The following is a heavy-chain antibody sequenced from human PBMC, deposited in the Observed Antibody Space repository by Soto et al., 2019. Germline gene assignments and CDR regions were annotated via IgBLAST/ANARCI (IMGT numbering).Heavy chain of an antibody. CDR3: SIGSWSAETFDV. CDR2: IINMVTVT. V-gene: IGHV1-69*02. Sequence: QVHLIQSGAEVKKPGSSVKVSCKAAGGTFNTYTLIWVRQAPGHGLEWMGRIINMVTVTNSTQKFQSNATLTEDKSTGTAFMELTTLRSDDTAVYYCSIGSWSAETFDVWGQGTMVTVSS. D-gene: IGHD2-2*01. CDR1: GGTFNTYT. J-gene: IGHJ3*01.